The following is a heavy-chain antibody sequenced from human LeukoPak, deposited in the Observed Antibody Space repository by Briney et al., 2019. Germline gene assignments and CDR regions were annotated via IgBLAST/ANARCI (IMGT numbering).Heavy chain of an antibody. Sequence: ASVKVSCKVSGYTLTELSMHWVRQAPGKGLEWMGGFDPEDGETIYAQKFQGRVTMTEDTSTDTAYMELRSLRSDDTAVYYCARDQPYGPNWFDPWGQGTLVTVSS. CDR1: GYTLTELS. CDR3: ARDQPYGPNWFDP. V-gene: IGHV1-24*01. D-gene: IGHD4-17*01. J-gene: IGHJ5*02. CDR2: FDPEDGET.